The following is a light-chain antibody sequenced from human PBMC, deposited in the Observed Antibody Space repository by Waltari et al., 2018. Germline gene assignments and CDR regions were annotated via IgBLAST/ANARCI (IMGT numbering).Light chain of an antibody. V-gene: IGKV3-11*01. CDR3: QQRSNWPLT. J-gene: IGKJ4*01. CDR1: QNLSSS. CDR2: DAS. Sequence: EIVLTQSPAPLSLSPGERATLSCRASQNLSSSFAWYQQKPGQPPRLLIYDASNRAAGIPARFSGTGSGTDFTLTISSLEPEDFVVYYCQQRSNWPLTFGGGTKVEI.